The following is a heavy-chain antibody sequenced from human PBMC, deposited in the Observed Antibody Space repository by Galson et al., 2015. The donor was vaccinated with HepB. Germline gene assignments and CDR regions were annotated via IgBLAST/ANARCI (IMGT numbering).Heavy chain of an antibody. CDR1: GFTFSSYG. Sequence: SLRLSCAASGFTFSSYGMHWVRQAPGKGLEWVAVISYDGSNKYYADSVKGRFTISRDNSKNTLYLQMNSLRAEDTAVYYCARPLLRFLEWLLSPFDYWGQGTLVTVSS. CDR2: ISYDGSNK. J-gene: IGHJ4*02. CDR3: ARPLLRFLEWLLSPFDY. D-gene: IGHD3-3*01. V-gene: IGHV3-30*03.